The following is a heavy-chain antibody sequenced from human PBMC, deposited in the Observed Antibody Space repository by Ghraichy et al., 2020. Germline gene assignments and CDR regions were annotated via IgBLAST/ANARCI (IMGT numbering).Heavy chain of an antibody. CDR3: AKDSEYYYDSSASYYFDY. D-gene: IGHD3-22*01. CDR1: GFTFSSYA. J-gene: IGHJ4*02. CDR2: ISGSGGST. V-gene: IGHV3-23*01. Sequence: GGSLRLSCAASGFTFSSYAMSWVRQAPGKGLEWVSAISGSGGSTYYADSVKGRFTISRDNSKNTLYLQMNSLRAEDTAVYYCAKDSEYYYDSSASYYFDYWGQGFLVTVSS.